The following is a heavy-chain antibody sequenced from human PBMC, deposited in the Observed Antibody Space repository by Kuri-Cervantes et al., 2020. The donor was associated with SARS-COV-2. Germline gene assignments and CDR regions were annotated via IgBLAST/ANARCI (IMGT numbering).Heavy chain of an antibody. V-gene: IGHV3-23*01. D-gene: IGHD2-2*02. CDR3: AKDGDIVVVPATISGGFDS. Sequence: GESLKISCAASGVTFSSYAMSWVRQAPGKGLEWVSDISGSGGSTYYADSVKGRFTISRDNSKNTLYLQMNSLRAEDTAVYYCAKDGDIVVVPATISGGFDSWGQGTLVTVSS. CDR2: ISGSGGST. J-gene: IGHJ4*02. CDR1: GVTFSSYA.